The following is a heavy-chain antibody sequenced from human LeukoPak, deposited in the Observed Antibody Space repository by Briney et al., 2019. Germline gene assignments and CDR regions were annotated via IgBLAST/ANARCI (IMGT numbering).Heavy chain of an antibody. CDR1: GFTVSSYW. J-gene: IGHJ4*02. CDR3: ATRLYSSSNYYFDY. V-gene: IGHV3-7*03. D-gene: IGHD6-13*01. CDR2: IKQDGSER. Sequence: GGYLRLSSAGSGFTVSSYWMSWVHQAPGKGLEWVANIKQDGSERYYVDSVKGRFTISRDNAKSSVYLQMNSLRAEDTAMYFCATRLYSSSNYYFDYWGQGTLVTVSS.